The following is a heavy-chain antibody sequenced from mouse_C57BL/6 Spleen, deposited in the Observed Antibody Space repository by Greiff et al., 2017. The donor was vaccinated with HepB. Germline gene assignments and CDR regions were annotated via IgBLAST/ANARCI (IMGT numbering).Heavy chain of an antibody. V-gene: IGHV5-16*01. J-gene: IGHJ1*03. CDR2: INYDGSST. Sequence: EVQLVESEGGLVQPGSSMKLSCTASGFTFSDYYMAWVRQVPEKGLEWVANINYDGSSTYYLDSLKSRFIISRDNAKNILYLQMSSLKSEDTATYYCAREETTRRGYFDDWGTGTTVTVSS. CDR1: GFTFSDYY. D-gene: IGHD6-1*02. CDR3: AREETTRRGYFDD.